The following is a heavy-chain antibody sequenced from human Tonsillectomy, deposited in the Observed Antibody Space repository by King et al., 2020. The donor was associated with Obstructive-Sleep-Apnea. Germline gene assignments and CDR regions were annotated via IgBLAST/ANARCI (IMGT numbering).Heavy chain of an antibody. CDR1: GGTLSRYA. V-gene: IGHV1-69*05. CDR3: AGGAGARSSSWNF. D-gene: IGHD6-13*01. CDR2: IIPMFGTP. Sequence: QLVQSGAEVKKPGSSVKVSCKASGGTLSRYAINWVRQAPGQRLEWMGGIIPMFGTPDYARKFQGRVTIATDDSTNAAYMELTSLRPEDTAVYYCAGGAGARSSSWNFWGQGTLVTVSS. J-gene: IGHJ4*02.